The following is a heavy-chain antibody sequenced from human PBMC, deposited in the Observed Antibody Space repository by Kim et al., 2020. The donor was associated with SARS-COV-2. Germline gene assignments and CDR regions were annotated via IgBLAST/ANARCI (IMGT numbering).Heavy chain of an antibody. D-gene: IGHD6-13*01. Sequence: YYNPSLKSRVTLPVETSKNQFSLKLRSVTAADTAVFYCTRHLSGSSWFDYWGQGTLVTVSS. V-gene: IGHV4-39*01. J-gene: IGHJ4*02. CDR3: TRHLSGSSWFDY.